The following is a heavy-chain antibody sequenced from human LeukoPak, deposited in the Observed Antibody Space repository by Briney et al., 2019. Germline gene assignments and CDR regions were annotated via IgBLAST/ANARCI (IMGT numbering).Heavy chain of an antibody. CDR3: ARTVPVVVVTATFFDY. Sequence: GASVKVSCKASGYTFTGHYMHWVRQAPGQGLEWMGWINPNSGDTNYAQKFQGRVTMTRDTSISTAYMELSRLRSDDTAVYYCARTVPVVVVTATFFDYWGQGTLVTVSS. D-gene: IGHD2-15*01. J-gene: IGHJ4*02. CDR2: INPNSGDT. CDR1: GYTFTGHY. V-gene: IGHV1-2*02.